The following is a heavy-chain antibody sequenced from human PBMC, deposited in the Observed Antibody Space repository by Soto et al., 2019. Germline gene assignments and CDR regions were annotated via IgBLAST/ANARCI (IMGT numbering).Heavy chain of an antibody. J-gene: IGHJ6*02. CDR2: IYSGGLT. Sequence: GGSLRLSCAASGFSASSSYMSWVRQAPGKGLEWVSVIYSGGLTYYADSVKGRFTVSRDNSKNVLYLQMSRLRAEDTAVYFCARDKEVAPSYGMDVWGQGTTVTVSS. CDR3: ARDKEVAPSYGMDV. V-gene: IGHV3-53*01. CDR1: GFSASSSY.